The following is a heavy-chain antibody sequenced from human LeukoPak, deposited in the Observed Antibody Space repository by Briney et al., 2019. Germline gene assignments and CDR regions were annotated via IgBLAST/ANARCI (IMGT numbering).Heavy chain of an antibody. CDR3: ARGDYDDAFDI. J-gene: IGHJ3*02. CDR1: GGSFSGYY. D-gene: IGHD3-22*01. Sequence: SETLSLTCAVYGGSFSGYYWSWIRQPPGKGLEWIGYIYYSGSTNYNPSLKSRVTISVDTSKNQFSLKLSSVTAADTAVYYCARGDYDDAFDIWGQGTMVTVSS. CDR2: IYYSGST. V-gene: IGHV4-59*01.